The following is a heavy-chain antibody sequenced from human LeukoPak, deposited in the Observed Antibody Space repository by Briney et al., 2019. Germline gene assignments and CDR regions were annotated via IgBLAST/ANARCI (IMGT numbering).Heavy chain of an antibody. Sequence: SETLSLTCTVSGYSISSGYYWGWIRQPPGKGLEWIGSIYHSGSTYYNPSLKSRVTISVDTSKNQFSLKLSSVTAADTAVYYCARGQRFLEWLLDVWGKGTTVTVSS. CDR2: IYHSGST. V-gene: IGHV4-38-2*02. CDR1: GYSISSGYY. D-gene: IGHD3-3*01. CDR3: ARGQRFLEWLLDV. J-gene: IGHJ6*04.